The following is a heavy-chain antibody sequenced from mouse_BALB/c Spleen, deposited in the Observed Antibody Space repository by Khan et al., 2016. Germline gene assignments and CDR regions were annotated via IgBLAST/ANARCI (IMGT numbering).Heavy chain of an antibody. CDR2: IFPGSGST. D-gene: IGHD1-2*01. J-gene: IGHJ4*01. CDR1: GYTFTDYY. CDR3: ARSYYGYFAMDY. V-gene: IGHV1-77*01. Sequence: QVQLQQSGTELPRPGASVKLSCKASGYTFTDYYVNWVKQRTGQGLEWIGEIFPGSGSTYYNEKFKGKATLTADTSSSTAYMQLSSLTSEDSAVYSCARSYYGYFAMDYWGHGTSVTVSS.